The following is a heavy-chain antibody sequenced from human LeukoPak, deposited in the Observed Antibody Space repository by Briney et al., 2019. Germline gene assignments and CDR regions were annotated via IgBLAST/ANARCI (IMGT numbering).Heavy chain of an antibody. Sequence: PGGSLRLSCAASGVTFSSYAMSWVRQAPGKGLEWVSAISTSGGSTYYADSVKGRFTISRDNSKNTLYLQMNSLRAEDTAVYYCAKTPGSSGYYYDYWGQGTLVTVSS. D-gene: IGHD3-22*01. CDR3: AKTPGSSGYYYDY. J-gene: IGHJ4*02. CDR2: ISTSGGST. V-gene: IGHV3-23*01. CDR1: GVTFSSYA.